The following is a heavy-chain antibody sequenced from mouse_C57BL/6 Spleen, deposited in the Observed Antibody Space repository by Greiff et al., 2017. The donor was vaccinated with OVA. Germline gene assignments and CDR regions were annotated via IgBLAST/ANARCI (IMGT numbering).Heavy chain of an antibody. CDR2: IYPGDGDT. Sequence: QVQLQQSGPELVKPGASVKISCKASGYAFSSSWMNWVKQRPGKGQWIGRIYPGDGDTNYNGKFKGKATLTADKSSSTAYMQLSSLTSEDSAVYFCARRGVTTVVRGDYWYFDVWGTGTTVTVSS. CDR3: ARRGVTTVVRGDYWYFDV. J-gene: IGHJ1*03. D-gene: IGHD1-1*01. V-gene: IGHV1-82*01. CDR1: GYAFSSSW.